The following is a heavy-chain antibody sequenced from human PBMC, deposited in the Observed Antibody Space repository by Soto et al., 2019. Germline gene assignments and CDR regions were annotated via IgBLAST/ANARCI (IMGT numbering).Heavy chain of an antibody. D-gene: IGHD1-26*01. CDR3: AKDGPYSGNYYYFEH. CDR1: GFTFNSYV. CDR2: ISGGGGST. V-gene: IGHV3-23*01. J-gene: IGHJ4*02. Sequence: GGSLRLSXTASGFTFNSYVMFWVRQAPGKGLEWVSSISGGGGSTYYADSVKGRFTISRDSSKNTLYLQMNSLTAEDTAVYYCAKDGPYSGNYYYFEHWGQGTLVTVSS.